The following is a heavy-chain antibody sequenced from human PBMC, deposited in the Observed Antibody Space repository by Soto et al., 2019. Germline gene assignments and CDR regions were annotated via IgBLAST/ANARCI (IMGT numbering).Heavy chain of an antibody. D-gene: IGHD3-16*01. CDR3: AGYYDYVWGSYSWFDP. CDR2: IYYSGST. J-gene: IGHJ5*02. CDR1: GGSVSSGSYY. V-gene: IGHV4-61*01. Sequence: QVQLQESGPGLVKPSETLSLTCTVSGGSVSSGSYYWSWIRQPPGQGLEWIGYIYYSGSTNYNPSLKSRVTIAVDTSTNQFSLKLSSVTAADTALYYCAGYYDYVWGSYSWFDPWGQGTLVTVSS.